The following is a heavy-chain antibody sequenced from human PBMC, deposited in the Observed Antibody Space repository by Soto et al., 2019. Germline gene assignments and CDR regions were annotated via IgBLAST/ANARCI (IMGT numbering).Heavy chain of an antibody. CDR1: GYTFTGYY. D-gene: IGHD6-6*01. CDR2: IKPNSGGT. J-gene: IGHJ5*02. V-gene: IGHV1-2*04. CDR3: ARGVSDAYSSSSCLDP. Sequence: ASVKVSCKASGYTFTGYYMHWVRQAPGQGLEWMGWIKPNSGGTNYAQKFQGWVTMTRDTSISTAYMELNRLRSDDTAVYYCARGVSDAYSSSSCLDPCGQGTMVAVSS.